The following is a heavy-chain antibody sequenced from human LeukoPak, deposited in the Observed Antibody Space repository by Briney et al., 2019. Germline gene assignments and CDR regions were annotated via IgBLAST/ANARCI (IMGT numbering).Heavy chain of an antibody. V-gene: IGHV4-34*01. D-gene: IGHD6-13*01. CDR2: INHSGST. CDR3: ARGYSSSWYLNWFDP. Sequence: SETLSLTCAVYGGSFSGYYWSWIRQPPGKGLEWIGEINHSGSTNYNPSLKSRVTISVDTSKNQFSLKLSSVTAADTAVYYCARGYSSSWYLNWFDPWGQGTLVTVSS. CDR1: GGSFSGYY. J-gene: IGHJ5*02.